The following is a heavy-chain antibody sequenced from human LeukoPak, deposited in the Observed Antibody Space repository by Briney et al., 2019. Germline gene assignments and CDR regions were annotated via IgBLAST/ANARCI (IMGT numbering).Heavy chain of an antibody. CDR2: IEEDGSDK. D-gene: IGHD6-13*01. J-gene: IGHJ4*02. CDR3: ARGPLIGAAGTN. CDR1: GFTFSSYS. V-gene: IGHV3-7*04. Sequence: GGSLRLSCAASGFTFSSYSMNWVRQAPGKGLEWVANIEEDGSDKYYVDSVKGRFTLSRDNAKNLLWLQMNSLRAEDTAVYYCARGPLIGAAGTNWGQGTLVTVSS.